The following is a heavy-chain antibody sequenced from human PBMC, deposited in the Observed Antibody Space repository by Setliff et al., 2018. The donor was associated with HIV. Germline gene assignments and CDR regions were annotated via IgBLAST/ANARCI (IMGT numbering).Heavy chain of an antibody. CDR2: INPNSGGT. Sequence: ASVKVSCKASGDTFNSYAISWVRQAPGQGLEWMGWINPNSGGTNYAQKFQGRVNMTRDTSISTTYMELSRLRSDDTAVYYCARDPGYKSTWYGVFDIWGQGTMVTVSS. V-gene: IGHV1-2*02. D-gene: IGHD6-13*01. J-gene: IGHJ3*02. CDR3: ARDPGYKSTWYGVFDI. CDR1: GDTFNSYA.